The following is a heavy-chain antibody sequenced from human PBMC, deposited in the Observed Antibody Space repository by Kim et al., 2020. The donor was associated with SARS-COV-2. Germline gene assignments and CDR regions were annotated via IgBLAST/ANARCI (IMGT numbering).Heavy chain of an antibody. J-gene: IGHJ5*02. CDR2: VYYSGST. CDR1: GGSISSYY. D-gene: IGHD3-16*01. CDR3: AREGPHDYSNWFDP. Sequence: SETLSLTCTVSGGSISSYYWSWIRQPPGKGLEWIGYVYYSGSTNYNPSLKSRVTISVDTSKNQFSLKLCSVTAADTAVYYCAREGPHDYSNWFDPWGQGTLVTVSS. V-gene: IGHV4-59*01.